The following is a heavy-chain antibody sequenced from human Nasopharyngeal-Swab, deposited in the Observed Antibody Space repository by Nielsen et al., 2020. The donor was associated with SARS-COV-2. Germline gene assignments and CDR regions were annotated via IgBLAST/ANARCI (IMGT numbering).Heavy chain of an antibody. Sequence: ASVKVSCKASGYTFTSYYMHWVRQAPGQGLEWMGIINPSGGSTSYAQKFQGRVTMTRDTSTSTVYMELSSLRSEDTAVYYCARVSRGQMVYAMGDLDYWGQGTLVTVSS. CDR2: INPSGGST. CDR1: GYTFTSYY. CDR3: ARVSRGQMVYAMGDLDY. J-gene: IGHJ4*02. V-gene: IGHV1-46*01. D-gene: IGHD2-8*01.